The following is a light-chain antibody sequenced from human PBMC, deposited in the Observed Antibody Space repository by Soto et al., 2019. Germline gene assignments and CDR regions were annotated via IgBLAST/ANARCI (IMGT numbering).Light chain of an antibody. CDR3: SSYTTSNTRQIV. J-gene: IGLJ1*01. CDR2: DVS. CDR1: SGEVGGYNY. V-gene: IGLV2-14*03. Sequence: QSALTQPASVSGSPGQSITISCTGTSGEVGGYNYVSWYQHHPGKAPKLIIYDVSNRPLGVSFRFSGSKSDNTASLTTSGLQPEDEADYHCSSYTTSNTRQIVFGTGTKVTVL.